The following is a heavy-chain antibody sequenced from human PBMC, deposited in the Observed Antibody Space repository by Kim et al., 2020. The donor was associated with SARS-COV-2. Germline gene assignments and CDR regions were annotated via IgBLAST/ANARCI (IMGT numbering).Heavy chain of an antibody. V-gene: IGHV3-30*18. J-gene: IGHJ4*02. CDR1: GFTFSTYG. CDR3: AKKDSDWAIDY. Sequence: GGSLRLSCAASGFTFSTYGMHWVRQAPGKGPEWVAVISYDAINKYYANSVKGRFTISRDNSKNTLYLQMNSLRAEDTAVYYCAKKDSDWAIDYWGQGTLVTVSS. D-gene: IGHD6-19*01. CDR2: ISYDAINK.